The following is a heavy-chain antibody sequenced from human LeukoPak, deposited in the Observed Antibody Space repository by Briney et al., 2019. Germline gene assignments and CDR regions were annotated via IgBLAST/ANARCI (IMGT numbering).Heavy chain of an antibody. Sequence: PGGSLRLSCAASGFSFSSYAMSWVRQAPGKGLEWVSAISGSGGSTYYADSVKGRFTISRDNSKNTLYLQMNSLRAEDTAVYYCARVFDSGSQAYFYYMDVWGKGTTVIISS. CDR2: ISGSGGST. CDR1: GFSFSSYA. V-gene: IGHV3-23*01. D-gene: IGHD3-10*01. J-gene: IGHJ6*03. CDR3: ARVFDSGSQAYFYYMDV.